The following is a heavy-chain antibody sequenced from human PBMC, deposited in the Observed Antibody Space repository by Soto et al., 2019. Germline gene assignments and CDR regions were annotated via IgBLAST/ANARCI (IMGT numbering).Heavy chain of an antibody. V-gene: IGHV3-30-3*01. Sequence: QVQLVESGGGVVQPGRSLRLSCAASGFTFSSYAMHWVRQAPGKGLEWVAVISYDGSNKYYADSVKGRFTISRDNSKNTLYLQMNSLRAEDTAVYYCARWGGNSCFDYWGQGTLVTVSS. CDR3: ARWGGNSCFDY. CDR1: GFTFSSYA. CDR2: ISYDGSNK. D-gene: IGHD2-21*02. J-gene: IGHJ4*02.